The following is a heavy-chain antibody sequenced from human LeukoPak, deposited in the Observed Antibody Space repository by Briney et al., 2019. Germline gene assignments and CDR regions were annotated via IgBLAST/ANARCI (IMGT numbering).Heavy chain of an antibody. Sequence: SETLSLTCTVSGGSISSYYWSWIRQPPGKGLEWIGYISYSGSTIYNPSLKSRVTISADTSKSQFSLKLRSVTAADTAVYYCARLCSSTNCYGYNWFDPWGQGTLVSVSS. V-gene: IGHV4-59*12. D-gene: IGHD2-2*01. CDR3: ARLCSSTNCYGYNWFDP. CDR1: GGSISSYY. J-gene: IGHJ5*02. CDR2: ISYSGST.